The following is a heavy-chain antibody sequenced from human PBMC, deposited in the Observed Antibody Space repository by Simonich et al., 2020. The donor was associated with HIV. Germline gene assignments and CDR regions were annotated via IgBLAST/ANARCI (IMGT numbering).Heavy chain of an antibody. CDR1: GGSISSNNYY. CDR2: IYYTGST. V-gene: IGHV4-39*01. J-gene: IGHJ3*02. Sequence: QLQLQESGPGLVKPSETLSLTCTVSGGSISSNNYYWGWIRQPPGKGLEWIGRIYYTGSTQYKQSLKSRVTLSVDTSKNQFSLKLMSVTAADTAVYYCARLPRSGTTMKAFDIWGQGTMVTVSS. D-gene: IGHD3-3*01. CDR3: ARLPRSGTTMKAFDI.